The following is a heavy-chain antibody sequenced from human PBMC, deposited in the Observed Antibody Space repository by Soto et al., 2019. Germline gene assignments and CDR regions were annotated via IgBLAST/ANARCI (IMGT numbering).Heavy chain of an antibody. V-gene: IGHV3-53*04. CDR1: GFTVSSNY. CDR3: ARVLGDSGYDYYYYYMYV. CDR2: IYSGGST. J-gene: IGHJ6*03. D-gene: IGHD5-12*01. Sequence: SGGSLRLSCAASGFTVSSNYMSWVRQAPGKGLEWVSVIYSGGSTYYADSVKGRFTISRHNSKNTLYLQIISLRAEDTAVYYCARVLGDSGYDYYYYYMYVWGKETTVTVSS.